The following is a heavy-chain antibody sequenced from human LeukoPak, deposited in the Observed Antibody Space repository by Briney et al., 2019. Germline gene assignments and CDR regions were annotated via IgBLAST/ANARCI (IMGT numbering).Heavy chain of an antibody. D-gene: IGHD3-22*01. CDR3: AKDKYYYDSSGYYVGAVLEY. CDR1: GFTFDDYA. CDR2: ISWDGGST. Sequence: AGGSLRLSRAASGFTFDDYAMHWVRQAPGKGLEWVSLISWDGGSTYYADSVKGRFTISRDNSKNSLYLQMNSLRAEDTALYYCAKDKYYYDSSGYYVGAVLEYWGQGTLVTVSS. V-gene: IGHV3-43D*04. J-gene: IGHJ4*02.